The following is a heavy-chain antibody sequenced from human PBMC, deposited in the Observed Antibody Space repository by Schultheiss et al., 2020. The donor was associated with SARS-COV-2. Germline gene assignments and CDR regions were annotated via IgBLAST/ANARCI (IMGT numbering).Heavy chain of an antibody. D-gene: IGHD2-2*03. V-gene: IGHV3-73*01. CDR3: TRPGYCGGTICYLD. Sequence: GGSLRLSCAASGFTFSGSAMYWVRQASGKGLEWVGRIRGKDKSYATGYAESVKGRFTISRDDSKNTAYLQMSSLKTEDTAMYFCTRPGYCGGTICYLDWGQGTLVTVSS. J-gene: IGHJ4*02. CDR1: GFTFSGSA. CDR2: IRGKDKSYAT.